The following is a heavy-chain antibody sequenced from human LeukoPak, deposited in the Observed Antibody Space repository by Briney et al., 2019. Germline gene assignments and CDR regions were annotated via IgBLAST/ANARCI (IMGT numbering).Heavy chain of an antibody. Sequence: SETLSLTCTVSGGSISSSSYYWGWIRQPPGKGLECIGSIYYNGSTYYNPSLKSRVTISVDTSKNQFTLKLSSVTAADTAVYYCSRQEAGTKRGFDYWGQGTLVTVSS. CDR1: GGSISSSSYY. CDR3: SRQEAGTKRGFDY. D-gene: IGHD6-19*01. J-gene: IGHJ4*02. V-gene: IGHV4-39*01. CDR2: IYYNGST.